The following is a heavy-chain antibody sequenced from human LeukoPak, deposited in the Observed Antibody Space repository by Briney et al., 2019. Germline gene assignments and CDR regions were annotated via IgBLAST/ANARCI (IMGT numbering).Heavy chain of an antibody. V-gene: IGHV5-51*01. CDR2: IYPGDSDT. J-gene: IGHJ4*02. Sequence: GESLKISCKGSGYSFNSYWIGWVRQMPGKGLGWMGIIYPGDSDTRYSPSFQGQVTISADKSPSTGYLEWSSLKASDTAIYYCARAYSYGLFDYWGQGTPVTVSS. D-gene: IGHD5-18*01. CDR3: ARAYSYGLFDY. CDR1: GYSFNSYW.